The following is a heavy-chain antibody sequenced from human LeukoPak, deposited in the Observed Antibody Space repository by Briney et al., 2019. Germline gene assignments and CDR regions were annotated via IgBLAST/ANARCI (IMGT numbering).Heavy chain of an antibody. V-gene: IGHV1-69*05. D-gene: IGHD1-14*01. J-gene: IGHJ3*02. Sequence: ASVKVSCKASGGTFSSYTISWVRQAPGQGLEWMGRIIPIFGTPNYAQKFQGRVTIATDESTSTAYMELSSLRSDDTAVYYCARVGRPVGDAFDIRGQGTMVTVSS. CDR2: IIPIFGTP. CDR1: GGTFSSYT. CDR3: ARVGRPVGDAFDI.